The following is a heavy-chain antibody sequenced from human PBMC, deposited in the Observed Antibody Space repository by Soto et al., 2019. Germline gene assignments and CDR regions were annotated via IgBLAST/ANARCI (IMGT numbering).Heavy chain of an antibody. Sequence: PGESLKISCQGSGYSFSNYWISWVRQMPGKGLEWVGRIDPSDSYVDYSPSFRGHVTISTDKSISTAYLQWSSLKASDTAMYYCARHYYYGMDVWGQGTTVTVSS. J-gene: IGHJ6*02. V-gene: IGHV5-10-1*01. CDR3: ARHYYYGMDV. CDR1: GYSFSNYW. CDR2: IDPSDSYV.